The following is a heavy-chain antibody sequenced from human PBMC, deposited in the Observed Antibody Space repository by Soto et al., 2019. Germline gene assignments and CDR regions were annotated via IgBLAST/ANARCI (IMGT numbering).Heavy chain of an antibody. CDR2: IIPIFGTA. J-gene: IGHJ5*02. CDR1: GGTFSSYA. D-gene: IGHD6-6*01. CDR3: ARKKSIAARPNWFDP. V-gene: IGHV1-69*13. Sequence: SVKVSFKASGGTFSSYAISWVRQAPGQGLEWMGGIIPIFGTANYAQKFQGRVTITADESTSTAYMELSSLRSEDTAVYYCARKKSIAARPNWFDPWGQGTLVTVSS.